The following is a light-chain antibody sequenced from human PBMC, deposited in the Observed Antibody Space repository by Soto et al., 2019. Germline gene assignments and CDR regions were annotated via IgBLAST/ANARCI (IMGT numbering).Light chain of an antibody. V-gene: IGKV3-15*01. CDR2: GAS. CDR3: QQYQNLWT. J-gene: IGKJ1*01. CDR1: QTVSRH. Sequence: EIVMTQSPGTLSVSPGERATLSCRASQTVSRHLAWYQQEPGQAPRLLIFGASTRATGIPDRFSGSGSGTEFTLTIGSLQSEDSAVYYCQQYQNLWTFGQGTKVDIK.